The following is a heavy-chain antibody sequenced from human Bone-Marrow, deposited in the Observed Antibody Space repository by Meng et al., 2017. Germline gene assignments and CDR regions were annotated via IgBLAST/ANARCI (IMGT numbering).Heavy chain of an antibody. Sequence: GESLKISCQGSGYTFASYWIAWVRQMPGKGLEWMGIIYPGDSDTRYSPSFQGQVTISADKSISTAYLQWGSLTASDTAIYYCAKWGGFGDRRGFDYWGQGTLVTVSS. D-gene: IGHD3-10*01. J-gene: IGHJ4*02. CDR1: GYTFASYW. CDR2: IYPGDSDT. CDR3: AKWGGFGDRRGFDY. V-gene: IGHV5-51*01.